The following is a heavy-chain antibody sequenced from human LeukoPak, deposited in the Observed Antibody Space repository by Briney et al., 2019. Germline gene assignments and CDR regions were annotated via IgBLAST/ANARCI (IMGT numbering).Heavy chain of an antibody. Sequence: GGSLRLSCAASGFTFSSYGMHWVRQAPGKGLEWVAFIRYDGNNKYYADSVKGRFTISRDNANNSLYLQMNSLRAEDTAVYYCARYGSFDPWGRGTLVTVSS. CDR1: GFTFSSYG. CDR3: ARYGSFDP. V-gene: IGHV3-30*02. D-gene: IGHD5-24*01. J-gene: IGHJ5*01. CDR2: IRYDGNNK.